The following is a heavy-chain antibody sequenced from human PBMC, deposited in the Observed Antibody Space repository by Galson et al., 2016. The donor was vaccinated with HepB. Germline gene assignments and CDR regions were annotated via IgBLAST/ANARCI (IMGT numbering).Heavy chain of an antibody. CDR1: GGYISTYY. V-gene: IGHV4-59*01. J-gene: IGHJ5*02. CDR3: ARTYPTGLFDP. CDR2: IYYGGST. Sequence: ETLSLTCTVSGGYISTYYWSWIRQPPGKGLERIGHIYYGGSTKYNPSFKSGVTISVDTSKNRFSLRLNSVTVADTAVYYCARTYPTGLFDPWGQGTLVTVSS. D-gene: IGHD3-10*01.